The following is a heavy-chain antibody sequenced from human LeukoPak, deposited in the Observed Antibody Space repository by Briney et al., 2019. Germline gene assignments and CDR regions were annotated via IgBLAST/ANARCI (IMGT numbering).Heavy chain of an antibody. CDR2: IYYSGST. CDR1: GGSISSYY. J-gene: IGHJ4*02. D-gene: IGHD2-2*01. Sequence: SETLSLTCTVSGGSISSYYWSWIRQPPGKGLEWIGYIYYSGSTNYNPSLKSRVTISVDTSKNQFSLKLSSVTAADTAVYYCARGIIYEYCSSTSCYYFDYWGQGTLVTVSS. V-gene: IGHV4-59*08. CDR3: ARGIIYEYCSSTSCYYFDY.